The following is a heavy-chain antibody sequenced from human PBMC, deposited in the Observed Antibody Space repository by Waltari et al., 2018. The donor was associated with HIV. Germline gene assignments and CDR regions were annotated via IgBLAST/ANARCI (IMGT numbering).Heavy chain of an antibody. CDR3: VKDGASTIFGVLNGMDV. Sequence: EVQLVESGGGSVQPGRSLRLSCTASGINFDHYAMPWVRQPPGKGLEWVSGISWNSGDIAYADSVKGRFTNSRDNTKNSLFLQMNSVRVEDTALYYCVKDGASTIFGVLNGMDVWGQGTTVTVSS. V-gene: IGHV3-9*01. CDR1: GINFDHYA. D-gene: IGHD3-3*01. J-gene: IGHJ6*02. CDR2: ISWNSGDI.